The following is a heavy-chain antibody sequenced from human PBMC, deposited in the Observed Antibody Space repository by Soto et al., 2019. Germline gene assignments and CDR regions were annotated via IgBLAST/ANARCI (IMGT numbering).Heavy chain of an antibody. CDR1: GFNFITYS. V-gene: IGHV3-21*01. CDR3: VRDGLDYYDTERLYFDN. Sequence: NPGGSLRLSCAASGFNFITYSLSWGRQAPGKGLEWVASISSSAVYIDYADSVNGRLTISRDNANNSLYLQMNSLRAEDTATYYCVRDGLDYYDTERLYFDNWGQGTLVTVSS. D-gene: IGHD3-22*01. CDR2: ISSSAVYI. J-gene: IGHJ4*02.